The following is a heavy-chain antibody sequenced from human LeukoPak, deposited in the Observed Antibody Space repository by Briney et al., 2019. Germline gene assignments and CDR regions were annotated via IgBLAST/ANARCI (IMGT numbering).Heavy chain of an antibody. Sequence: PGGSLRLSCAASGFTFTNYGMSWVRQAPGKGLEWVSTISVTGSSTYSADSVKGRFTISRDSSKNTLYLQMNSLRAEDTALYYCAKYLKTTWAGDYWGQGTLVTVSS. CDR1: GFTFTNYG. CDR3: AKYLKTTWAGDY. J-gene: IGHJ4*02. CDR2: ISVTGSST. D-gene: IGHD1-7*01. V-gene: IGHV3-23*01.